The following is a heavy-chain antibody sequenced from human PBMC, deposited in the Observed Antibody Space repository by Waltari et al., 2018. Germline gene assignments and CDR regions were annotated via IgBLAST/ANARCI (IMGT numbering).Heavy chain of an antibody. CDR3: ARGNEYSSSYYYYYYMDV. CDR1: GGSFSVSY. D-gene: IGHD6-6*01. Sequence: QVQLQQLGAGLLKPSETLSLTCAVYGGSFSVSYWSWIRQPPGRGMEWSGEINHSGITNYKQDIKMRVTISVDKSKNQFALKLSSVTAADTAVYYCARGNEYSSSYYYYYYMDVWGKGTTVTVSS. CDR2: INHSGIT. V-gene: IGHV4-34*01. J-gene: IGHJ6*03.